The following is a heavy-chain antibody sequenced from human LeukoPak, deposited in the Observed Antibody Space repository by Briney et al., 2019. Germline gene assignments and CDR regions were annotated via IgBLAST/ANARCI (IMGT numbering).Heavy chain of an antibody. CDR3: AREEFSGSHVGSYYYYYYYMDV. Sequence: SVKVSCKASGGTFSSYAISWVRQAPGQGLEWMGGIIPIFGTANYAQKFQGRVTITADESTSTAYMELSSLRSEDTAVYYCAREEFSGSHVGSYYYYYYYMDVWGKGTTVTASS. D-gene: IGHD1-26*01. CDR1: GGTFSSYA. CDR2: IIPIFGTA. J-gene: IGHJ6*03. V-gene: IGHV1-69*13.